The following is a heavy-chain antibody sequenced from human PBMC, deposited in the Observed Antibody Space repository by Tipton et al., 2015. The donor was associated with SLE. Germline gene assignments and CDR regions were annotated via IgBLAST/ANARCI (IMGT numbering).Heavy chain of an antibody. CDR3: ARMPRYNWNPIGYMDV. V-gene: IGHV4-59*13. D-gene: IGHD1-20*01. CDR1: GDSMSDFY. Sequence: LRPSCTVSGDSMSDFYWSWIRQRPGEGLEWLGYIYYSGGTNYNPSLKSRITISEDRPKNQFSLNLGSVTSADTAVYFCARMPRYNWNPIGYMDVWGKGTTVIVS. J-gene: IGHJ6*03. CDR2: IYYSGGT.